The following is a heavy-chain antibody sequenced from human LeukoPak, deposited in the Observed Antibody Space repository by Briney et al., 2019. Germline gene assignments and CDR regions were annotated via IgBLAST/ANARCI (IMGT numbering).Heavy chain of an antibody. CDR3: ARGNMQGDALDI. CDR2: IGTADDT. Sequence: GGSLRLSCAASGFTFTNYDMHWVRQATGKGLEWVSGIGTADDTHYAASVRGRFTISREDAKTSLYLHMNSLRAGDTAVYYCARGNMQGDALDIWGLGTLVTVSS. D-gene: IGHD2/OR15-2a*01. J-gene: IGHJ3*02. V-gene: IGHV3-13*04. CDR1: GFTFTNYD.